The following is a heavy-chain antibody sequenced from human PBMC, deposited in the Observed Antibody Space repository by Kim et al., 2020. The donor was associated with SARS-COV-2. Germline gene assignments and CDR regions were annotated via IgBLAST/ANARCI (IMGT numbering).Heavy chain of an antibody. CDR1: GFTFNTYA. V-gene: IGHV3-23*01. CDR3: AKRIEYLSSWYYFES. J-gene: IGHJ4*02. Sequence: GGSLRLSCAASGFTFNTYAMNWVRQAPGKGLEWVSVISGSGAPTYYADSVKGRFTISRDNSKKTLFLQMNSLRAEDTAIYYCAKRIEYLSSWYYFESWGQGTLVTVSS. CDR2: ISGSGAPT. D-gene: IGHD6-13*01.